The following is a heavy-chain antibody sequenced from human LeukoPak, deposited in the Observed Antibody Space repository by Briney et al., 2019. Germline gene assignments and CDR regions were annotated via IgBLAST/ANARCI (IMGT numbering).Heavy chain of an antibody. V-gene: IGHV3-7*01. CDR2: IKQDGSEK. D-gene: IGHD6-13*01. Sequence: GGSLRLSCAASGLTFSSYWMSWVRQAPGKGLEWVANIKQDGSEKYYVDSVKGRFTISRDNAKNSLYLQMNSLRAEDTAVYYCAREAGSSSWWDYWGQGTLVTVSS. CDR1: GLTFSSYW. J-gene: IGHJ4*02. CDR3: AREAGSSSWWDY.